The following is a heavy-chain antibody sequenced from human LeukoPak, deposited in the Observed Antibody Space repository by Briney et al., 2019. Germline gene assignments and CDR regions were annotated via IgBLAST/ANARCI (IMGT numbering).Heavy chain of an antibody. CDR2: MNPNSGNT. J-gene: IGHJ4*02. CDR3: ARVTLGYSGYDGADY. CDR1: GYTFTSYD. Sequence: GASVKVSCKASGYTFTSYDINWVRQATGQGLERMGWMNPNSGNTGYAQKFQGRVTTTRNTSISTAYMELSSLRSEDTAVYYCARVTLGYSGYDGADYWGQGTLVTVSS. V-gene: IGHV1-8*01. D-gene: IGHD5-12*01.